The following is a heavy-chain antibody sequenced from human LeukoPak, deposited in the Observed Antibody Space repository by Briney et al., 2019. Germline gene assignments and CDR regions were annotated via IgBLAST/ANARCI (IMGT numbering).Heavy chain of an antibody. Sequence: GGSLRLSCAASEFTFSSYSMNWVRQTPGKGLEWVANIKQDGSEKNYVDSVKGRFTISRDNADNSLYLQMNSLRAEDTAVYYCARGVLVENHYGSGYDSWGQGTLVTVSS. CDR1: EFTFSSYS. CDR2: IKQDGSEK. CDR3: ARGVLVENHYGSGYDS. D-gene: IGHD3-10*01. V-gene: IGHV3-7*03. J-gene: IGHJ4*02.